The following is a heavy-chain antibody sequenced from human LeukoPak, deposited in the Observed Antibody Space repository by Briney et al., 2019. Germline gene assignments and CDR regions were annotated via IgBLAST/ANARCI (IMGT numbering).Heavy chain of an antibody. V-gene: IGHV3-33*01. Sequence: GRSLRLSCAASGLTFSTYAMHWVRQAPGKGLEWVAVIWHDGRNKVYADSVKGRFTISRDNSNNTLFLQMNSLRAADTAVYYGARRYYYNLGSFPFDFWGQGTLVTVSS. D-gene: IGHD3-10*01. CDR3: ARRYYYNLGSFPFDF. CDR1: GLTFSTYA. J-gene: IGHJ4*02. CDR2: IWHDGRNK.